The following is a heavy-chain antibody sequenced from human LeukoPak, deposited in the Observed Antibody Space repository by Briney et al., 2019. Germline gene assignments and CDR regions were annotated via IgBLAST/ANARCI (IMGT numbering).Heavy chain of an antibody. D-gene: IGHD4-23*01. CDR3: TIMGPAVTTVVTPVVY. J-gene: IGHJ4*02. CDR1: GFTFSGSA. Sequence: GGSLRLSCAASGFTFSGSAMHWVRQASGKGLEWVGRIISKANSYATAYAASVKGRFTISRDDSKNTAYLQMNSLKTEDTAVYYCTIMGPAVTTVVTPVVYWGQGTLVTVSS. V-gene: IGHV3-73*01. CDR2: IISKANSYAT.